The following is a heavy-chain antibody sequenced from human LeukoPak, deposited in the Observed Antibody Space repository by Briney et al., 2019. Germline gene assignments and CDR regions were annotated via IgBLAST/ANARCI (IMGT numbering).Heavy chain of an antibody. CDR3: ARDGGYDSGVFDF. Sequence: PSETLSLTCTVSGVSINIYYWSWLRQTPGKGLEWIGRSHGSGSTNYNPSLKNRVTISIDKSKNHLSLSLRPVTAADTALYFCARDGGYDSGVFDFWGQGILVTVSS. D-gene: IGHD3-22*01. CDR1: GVSINIYY. CDR2: SHGSGST. J-gene: IGHJ4*02. V-gene: IGHV4-4*07.